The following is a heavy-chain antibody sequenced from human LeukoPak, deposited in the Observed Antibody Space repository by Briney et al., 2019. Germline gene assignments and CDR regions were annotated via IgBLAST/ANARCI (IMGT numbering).Heavy chain of an antibody. J-gene: IGHJ6*02. V-gene: IGHV3-30*18. CDR2: ISYDGSNT. D-gene: IGHD2-8*02. CDR3: AKTLATGGGSYMMDV. CDR1: GFTLCSYG. Sequence: RGSLRLSCAASGFTLCSYGMCWGRQAPREGLGWGALISYDGSNTYYADSVKGRFTISRDNSKNTLFLQMSSLRAEDTGLYNCAKTLATGGGSYMMDVWGQGTTVTVS.